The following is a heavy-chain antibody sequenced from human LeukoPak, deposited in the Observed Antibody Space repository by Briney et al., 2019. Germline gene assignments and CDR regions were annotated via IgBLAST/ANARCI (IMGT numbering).Heavy chain of an antibody. J-gene: IGHJ4*02. Sequence: GGSLRLSCAASGSTFSSYWMHWVRQAPGKGLQWVSVISGSGGSTYYADSVKGRFTISRDNSKITLYLQMNSLRAEDTAVYYCAKGGGYSYGYLDYWGQGTLVTVSS. CDR2: ISGSGGST. V-gene: IGHV3-23*01. D-gene: IGHD5-18*01. CDR3: AKGGGYSYGYLDY. CDR1: GSTFSSYW.